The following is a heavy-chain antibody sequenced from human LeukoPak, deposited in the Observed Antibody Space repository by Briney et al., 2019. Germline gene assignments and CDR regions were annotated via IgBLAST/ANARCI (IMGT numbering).Heavy chain of an antibody. V-gene: IGHV3-33*01. J-gene: IGHJ4*02. Sequence: GRSLRLSCAASGFTFSSYGMHWVRQAPGKGLEWVAVIWYDGSNKYYADSVKGRFTISRDNSKNTLYLQMNSLRAEDTAVYYCARGPTYYDILTGYFWSPDLDYWGQGTLVTVSS. CDR3: ARGPTYYDILTGYFWSPDLDY. CDR2: IWYDGSNK. CDR1: GFTFSSYG. D-gene: IGHD3-9*01.